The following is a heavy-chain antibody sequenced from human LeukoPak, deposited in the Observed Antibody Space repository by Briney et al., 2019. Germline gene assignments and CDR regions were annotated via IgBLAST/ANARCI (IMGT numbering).Heavy chain of an antibody. CDR1: GGSVSSGSYY. D-gene: IGHD2-21*02. V-gene: IGHV4-61*01. J-gene: IGHJ4*02. CDR3: ARDYAYCGGDCYFYFDY. Sequence: SETLSLTCTVSGGSVSSGSYYWSWIRQPPGKGLEWIGYIYYSGSTNYNPSLKSRVTISVDTSKNQFSLKLSSVTAADTAVYYCARDYAYCGGDCYFYFDYWGRGTLVTVSS. CDR2: IYYSGST.